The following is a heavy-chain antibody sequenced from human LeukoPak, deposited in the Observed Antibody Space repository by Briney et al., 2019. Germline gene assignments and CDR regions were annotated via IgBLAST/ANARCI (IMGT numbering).Heavy chain of an antibody. CDR2: ISGSGGST. CDR3: RVSGYQLLWGDYFDY. Sequence: PGGSLRLSCAASGFTFSSYAMSWLRQAPEKGLEWVSAISGSGGSTYYADSVKGRFTISRDNSKNTLYLQMNSLRAADTAVYYCRVSGYQLLWGDYFDYWGQGTLVTVSS. D-gene: IGHD2-2*01. CDR1: GFTFSSYA. V-gene: IGHV3-23*01. J-gene: IGHJ4*02.